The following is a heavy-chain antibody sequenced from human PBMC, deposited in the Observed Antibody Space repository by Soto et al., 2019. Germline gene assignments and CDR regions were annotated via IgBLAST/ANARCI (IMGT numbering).Heavy chain of an antibody. CDR3: ARGGWRQIDY. J-gene: IGHJ4*02. CDR2: LYYSGST. V-gene: IGHV4-59*08. CDR1: GGSIGSYY. D-gene: IGHD3-3*01. Sequence: QVQLQESGPGPVKPSETLSLTCSVSGGSIGSYYWSWIRQPPGKGLEWIGCLYYSGSTNYNPSLKSRVTISVDPAKSQFSLKLSSVTAADTAVYYCARGGWRQIDYWGQGTLVTVSS.